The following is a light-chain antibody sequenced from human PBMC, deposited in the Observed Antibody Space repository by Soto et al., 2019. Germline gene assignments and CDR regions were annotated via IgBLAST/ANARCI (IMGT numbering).Light chain of an antibody. CDR2: DAS. CDR3: QQYNSYWT. J-gene: IGKJ1*01. V-gene: IGKV1-5*01. Sequence: DIQMTRYPSTLSASVGDRVTITCRASQSISSWLAWYQQKPGKAPKLLIYDASSLESGVPSRFSGSGSGTEFTLTISSLQPDDFATYYCQQYNSYWTFGQGTKVEIK. CDR1: QSISSW.